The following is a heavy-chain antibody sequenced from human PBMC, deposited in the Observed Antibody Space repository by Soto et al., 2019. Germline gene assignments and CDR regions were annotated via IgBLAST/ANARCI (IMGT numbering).Heavy chain of an antibody. V-gene: IGHV3-66*01. CDR2: IYSGGST. Sequence: GGSLRLSCAASGFTVSSNYMSWVRQAPGKGLEWVSVIYSGGSTYYADSVKGRFTISRDNSKNTLYLQMNSLRAEDTAVYYCARAASQLLSAFDIWGQGTMVTVSS. J-gene: IGHJ3*02. D-gene: IGHD2-2*01. CDR3: ARAASQLLSAFDI. CDR1: GFTVSSNY.